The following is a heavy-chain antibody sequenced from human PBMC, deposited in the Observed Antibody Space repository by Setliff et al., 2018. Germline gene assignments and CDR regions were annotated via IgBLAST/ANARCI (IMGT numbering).Heavy chain of an antibody. Sequence: GSLRLSCAASGFTFSDYEMTWFRQAPGKGLEWVSYISSGGGSIYYADSVKGRFTISRDNAKNSVFPQMNSLRVEDTAVYFCATHYYDSTGYGQSFDYWGQGTLVTVSS. D-gene: IGHD3-22*01. J-gene: IGHJ4*02. CDR3: ATHYYDSTGYGQSFDY. CDR2: ISSGGGSI. V-gene: IGHV3-48*03. CDR1: GFTFSDYE.